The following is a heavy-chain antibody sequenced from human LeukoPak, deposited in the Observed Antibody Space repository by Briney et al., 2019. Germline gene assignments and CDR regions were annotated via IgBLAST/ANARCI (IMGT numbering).Heavy chain of an antibody. D-gene: IGHD3-10*01. CDR2: LYYSGST. V-gene: IGHV4-39*01. CDR3: ARQVGGSGSYYGVPINWFDP. Sequence: SETLSLTCTVSGDSISSCSYYWGWIRQPPGKGLEWIGSLYYSGSTYYNPSLKSRVTISVDTSKNQFSLKLSSVTAADTAVYYCARQVGGSGSYYGVPINWFDPWGQGTLVTVSS. J-gene: IGHJ5*02. CDR1: GDSISSCSYY.